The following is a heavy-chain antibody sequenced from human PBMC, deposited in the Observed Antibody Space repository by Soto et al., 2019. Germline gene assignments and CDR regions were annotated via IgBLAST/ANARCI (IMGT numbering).Heavy chain of an antibody. D-gene: IGHD1-26*01. CDR2: INHSGST. J-gene: IGHJ5*02. CDR3: VSAGEWELHNWFDP. V-gene: IGHV4-34*01. CDR1: GGSFSGYF. Sequence: SETLSLTCAVYGGSFSGYFWSWIRQPPGKGLEWIGEINHSGSTNYNPSLKSRVTISVDTSKNQFSLKLSSVTAADTAVYYCVSAGEWELHNWFDPWGQGTLVTVSS.